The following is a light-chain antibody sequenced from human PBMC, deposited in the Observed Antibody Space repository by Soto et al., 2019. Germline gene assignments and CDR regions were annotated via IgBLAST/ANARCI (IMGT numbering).Light chain of an antibody. CDR3: QQSCSTPPVT. V-gene: IGKV1-39*01. Sequence: DMQMTHPPPSGSAAVGDRVTITCRSSQSISSYLNWYQQKPGKAPKLLIYAASSLQSGVPSRFSGSGSGTDFTLTISSLQPEDFATYYCQQSCSTPPVTVGGGTKVDIK. J-gene: IGKJ4*01. CDR2: AAS. CDR1: QSISSY.